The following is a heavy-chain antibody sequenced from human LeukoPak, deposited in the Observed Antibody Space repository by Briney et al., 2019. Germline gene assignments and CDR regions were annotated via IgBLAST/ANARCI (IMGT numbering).Heavy chain of an antibody. D-gene: IGHD6-13*01. CDR2: INPSGGST. Sequence: ASVKVSCKASGYTLTSYYMHWVRQAPGQGLEWMGIINPSGGSTSYAQKFQGRVTMTRDTSTSTVYMELSSLRSEDTAVYYCAREGIAAAGNNGMDVWGQGTTVTVSS. CDR1: GYTLTSYY. J-gene: IGHJ6*02. V-gene: IGHV1-46*01. CDR3: AREGIAAAGNNGMDV.